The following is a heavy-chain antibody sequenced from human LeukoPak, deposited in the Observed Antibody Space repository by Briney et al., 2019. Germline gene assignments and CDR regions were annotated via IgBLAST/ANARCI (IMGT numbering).Heavy chain of an antibody. CDR2: IWYDGSDK. CDR3: ARDGLGIDS. V-gene: IGHV3-33*01. Sequence: GGSLRLSCAASGFTISCYGMHWVRQAPGKGLEWVAIIWYDGSDKYYADSVKGRFTISRDNSKNTLYPQMNSLRAEDTDVYFCARDGLGIDSWGQGTLVTVSS. J-gene: IGHJ5*01. CDR1: GFTISCYG. D-gene: IGHD7-27*01.